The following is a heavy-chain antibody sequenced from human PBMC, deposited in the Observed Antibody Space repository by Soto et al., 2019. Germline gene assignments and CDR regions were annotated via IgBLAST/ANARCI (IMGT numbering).Heavy chain of an antibody. J-gene: IGHJ6*03. D-gene: IGHD3-3*01. V-gene: IGHV3-7*01. CDR3: ARAAKTYYDFWSGYQSKYYYYYYMDV. Sequence: GGSLRLSCAASGFTFSSYWMSWFRQAPGKGLEWVANIKQDGSEKYYVDSVKGRFTISRDNAKNSLYLQMNSLRAEDTAVYYCARAAKTYYDFWSGYQSKYYYYYYMDVWGKGTTVTVSS. CDR1: GFTFSSYW. CDR2: IKQDGSEK.